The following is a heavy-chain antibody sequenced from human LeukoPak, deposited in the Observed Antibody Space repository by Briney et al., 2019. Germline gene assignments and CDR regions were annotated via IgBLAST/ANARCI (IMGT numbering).Heavy chain of an antibody. J-gene: IGHJ4*02. CDR2: IYSGGTT. CDR1: GFTVSSNY. V-gene: IGHV3-66*01. Sequence: PGGSLRLSCAASGFTVSSNYMSWVRQAPGKGLEWVSVIYSGGTTFYADSVKGRFTISRDNSKNTLYLQMNSPRAEDTAVYYCARDRIDYGDYVDYWGQGTLVTVSS. CDR3: ARDRIDYGDYVDY. D-gene: IGHD4-17*01.